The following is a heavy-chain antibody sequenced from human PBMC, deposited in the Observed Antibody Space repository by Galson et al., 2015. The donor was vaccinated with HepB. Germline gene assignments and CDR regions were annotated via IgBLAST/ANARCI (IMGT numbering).Heavy chain of an antibody. Sequence: SVKVSCKASGYTFTGYYMHWVRQAPGQGLEWMGWINPNSGGTNYAQKFQGWVTMTRDTSISTAYMELSRLRSDDTAVYYCARAGPYYGDYGRGAYYSVWTSGAKGPRSPSP. CDR1: GYTFTGYY. V-gene: IGHV1-2*04. CDR2: INPNSGGT. D-gene: IGHD4-17*01. J-gene: IGHJ6*02. CDR3: ARAGPYYGDYGRGAYYSVWTS.